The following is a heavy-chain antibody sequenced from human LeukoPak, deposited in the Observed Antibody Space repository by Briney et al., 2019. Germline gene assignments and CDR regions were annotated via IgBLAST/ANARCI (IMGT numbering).Heavy chain of an antibody. CDR3: ARDGLYCSSTSCYPI. V-gene: IGHV1-69*13. Sequence: VASVKVSCKASGYTFTGNYMHWVRQAPGQGLEWMGGIIPIFGTANYAQKFQGRVTITADESTSTAYMELSSLRSEDTAVYYCARDGLYCSSTSCYPIWGQGTMVTVSS. CDR2: IIPIFGTA. CDR1: GYTFTGNY. J-gene: IGHJ3*02. D-gene: IGHD2-2*01.